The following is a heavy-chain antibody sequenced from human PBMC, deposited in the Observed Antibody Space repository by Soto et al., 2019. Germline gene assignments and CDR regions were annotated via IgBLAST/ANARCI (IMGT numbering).Heavy chain of an antibody. CDR2: INPSGGST. CDR1: GYTFTSYY. D-gene: IGHD2-2*01. CDR3: ARDDLGYCSSTSCPASPYFDY. J-gene: IGHJ4*02. Sequence: ASVKVSCKASGYTFTSYYMHWVRQAPGQGLEWMGIINPSGGSTSYAQKFQGRVTMTRDTSTSTVYMELSSLRSEDTAVYYCARDDLGYCSSTSCPASPYFDYWGQGTLVTVSS. V-gene: IGHV1-46*01.